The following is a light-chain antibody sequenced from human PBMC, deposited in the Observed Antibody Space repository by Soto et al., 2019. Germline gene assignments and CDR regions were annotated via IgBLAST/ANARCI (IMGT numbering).Light chain of an antibody. CDR2: AAS. J-gene: IGKJ5*01. V-gene: IGKV1-39*01. CDR3: QQTYSPLPIT. CDR1: RTINTY. Sequence: DFQMTQSPSSLSASIGDRVTITCRASRTINTYLNWYQQRSGKAPNLLTYAASNLQSGVPSRFSGSGSGTDFTLTISNLQPEDFATYYCQQTYSPLPITFGQGTRLEIK.